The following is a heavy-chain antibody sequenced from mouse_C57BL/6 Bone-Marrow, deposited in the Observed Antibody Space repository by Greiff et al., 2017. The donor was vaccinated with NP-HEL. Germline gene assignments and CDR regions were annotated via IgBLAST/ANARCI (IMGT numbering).Heavy chain of an antibody. CDR1: GYAFSSYW. J-gene: IGHJ3*01. Sequence: VKLQESGAELVKPGASVKISCKASGYAFSSYWMNWVKQRPGKGLEWIGQIYPGDGDTNYNGKFKGKATLTADKSSSTAYMQLSSLTSEDSAVYFCSLLWLRQAWFAYWGQGTLVTVSA. D-gene: IGHD2-2*01. V-gene: IGHV1-80*01. CDR3: SLLWLRQAWFAY. CDR2: IYPGDGDT.